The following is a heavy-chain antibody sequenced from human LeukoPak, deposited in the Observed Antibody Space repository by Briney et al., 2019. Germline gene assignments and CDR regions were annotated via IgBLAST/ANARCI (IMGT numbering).Heavy chain of an antibody. J-gene: IGHJ6*03. CDR2: INWNGGST. Sequence: PGGSLRLSCAASGFTFDDYGMSWVRQAPGKGLEWVSGINWNGGSTVYADSVKGRFTISRDNAKNSLYLQMNSLRAEDTAVYYCARDGTYDYVWGSYRYGYYYYMDVWGKGTTVTVSS. CDR1: GFTFDDYG. D-gene: IGHD3-16*02. CDR3: ARDGTYDYVWGSYRYGYYYYMDV. V-gene: IGHV3-20*04.